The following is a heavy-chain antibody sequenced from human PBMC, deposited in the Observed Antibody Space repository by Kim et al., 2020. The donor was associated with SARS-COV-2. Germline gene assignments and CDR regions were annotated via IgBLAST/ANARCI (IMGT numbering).Heavy chain of an antibody. CDR3: ARDRTDFWSGYLDY. CDR1: GGASSSSNW. D-gene: IGHD3-3*01. V-gene: IGHV4-4*02. J-gene: IGHJ4*02. CDR2: IYHSGST. Sequence: AEKRALTCAGAGGASSSSNWWSWVRQPPGKGLEWIGEIYHSGSTNYNPSLKSRVTISVDKSKNQFSLKLSSVTAADTAVYYCARDRTDFWSGYLDYWGQGTLVTVSS.